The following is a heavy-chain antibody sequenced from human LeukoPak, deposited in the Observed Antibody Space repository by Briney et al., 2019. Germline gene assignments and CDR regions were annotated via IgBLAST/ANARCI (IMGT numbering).Heavy chain of an antibody. CDR2: INDSGRI. J-gene: IGHJ6*03. V-gene: IGHV4-34*01. CDR3: ARRWNYGRNYYIDV. Sequence: PSETLSLTCAVYGGSFSNYYWSWIRQPPGKGLEWIGEINDSGRINYIPSLMSRVTVSVDTSKNQFSLRLTSATATDTAVYYCARRWNYGRNYYIDVWGNGATVSVSS. D-gene: IGHD1-7*01. CDR1: GGSFSNYY.